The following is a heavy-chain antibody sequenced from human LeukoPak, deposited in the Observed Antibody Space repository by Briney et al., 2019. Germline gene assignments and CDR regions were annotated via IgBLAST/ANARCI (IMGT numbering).Heavy chain of an antibody. V-gene: IGHV3-11*04. Sequence: GGSLRLSCAASGFTFSDYYMSWIRQAPGKGLEWVSYISSSGSTIYYADSVKGRFTISRDNAKNSLYLQMNSLRAEDTAVYYCARLAARQYYYMDVWGKGTTVTVSS. J-gene: IGHJ6*03. CDR1: GFTFSDYY. CDR3: ARLAARQYYYMDV. D-gene: IGHD6-6*01. CDR2: ISSSGSTI.